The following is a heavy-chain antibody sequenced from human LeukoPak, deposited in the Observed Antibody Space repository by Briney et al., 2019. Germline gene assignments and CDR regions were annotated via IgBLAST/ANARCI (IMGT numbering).Heavy chain of an antibody. CDR3: ARDQGYSGYNYYYYMDV. CDR2: INPNSGGT. V-gene: IGHV1-2*02. J-gene: IGHJ6*03. D-gene: IGHD5-12*01. Sequence: ASVKVSCKASGYTFTGYYMHWVRQAPGQGLEWMGWINPNSGGTNYAQKFQGRVTMTRDTSISTAYMELSRLRSDDTAVYYCARDQGYSGYNYYYYMDVWGKGTTATVSS. CDR1: GYTFTGYY.